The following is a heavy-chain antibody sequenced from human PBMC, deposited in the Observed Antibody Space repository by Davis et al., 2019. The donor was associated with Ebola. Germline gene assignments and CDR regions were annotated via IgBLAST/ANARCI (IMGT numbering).Heavy chain of an antibody. CDR2: INHSGST. V-gene: IGHV4-34*01. J-gene: IGHJ6*02. CDR3: ARISYYYYGMDV. D-gene: IGHD3-3*01. Sequence: SETLSLTCAVYGGSFSGYYWSWIRQPPGKGLEWIGEINHSGSTTYNPSLNSRVPIPVDTSKNQFSLKLSSVTAADTAVYYCARISYYYYGMDVWGQGTTVTVSS. CDR1: GGSFSGYY.